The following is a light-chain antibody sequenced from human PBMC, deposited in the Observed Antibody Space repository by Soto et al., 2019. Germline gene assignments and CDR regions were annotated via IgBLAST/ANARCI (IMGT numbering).Light chain of an antibody. Sequence: EIVLTQPPGTLSLSPGEIATLSCRASQCVSSSYLAWYQQKPGQAPRLLIYGASSRATGIPDRFSGSGSGTDFTLTISRLEPEDFAVYYCQQYGSSPTWTFGQGTKVDIK. J-gene: IGKJ1*01. CDR3: QQYGSSPTWT. CDR1: QCVSSSY. V-gene: IGKV3-20*01. CDR2: GAS.